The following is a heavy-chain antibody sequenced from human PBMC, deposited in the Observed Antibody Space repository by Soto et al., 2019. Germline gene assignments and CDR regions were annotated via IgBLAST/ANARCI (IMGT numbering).Heavy chain of an antibody. Sequence: QVQLQESGPGLVKPSETLSLTCTVSGGSISSYYWSWIRQPPGKGLVWIGYIYYSGSTNYNPSLKSRATITVDTSKHQFSLQLSSVTAADTAMYYCAREGKQLATRGGMDVWGHGTPVTVSS. V-gene: IGHV4-59*01. CDR1: GGSISSYY. CDR3: AREGKQLATRGGMDV. D-gene: IGHD6-6*01. J-gene: IGHJ6*02. CDR2: IYYSGST.